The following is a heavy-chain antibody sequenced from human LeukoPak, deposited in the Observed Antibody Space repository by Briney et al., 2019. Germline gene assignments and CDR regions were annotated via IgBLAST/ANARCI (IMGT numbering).Heavy chain of an antibody. CDR2: IKSKTYGGTT. Sequence: GGSLRLSCAASGFTFTNAWMSWVRQAPGKGLEWVGRIKSKTYGGTTDYAAPVKGRFTVSRDDSKNTLYLQMDSLKTEDTAVYYCATSGQHWDVFDYWGQGTQLTVSS. CDR1: GFTFTNAW. D-gene: IGHD1-1*01. J-gene: IGHJ4*02. CDR3: ATSGQHWDVFDY. V-gene: IGHV3-15*01.